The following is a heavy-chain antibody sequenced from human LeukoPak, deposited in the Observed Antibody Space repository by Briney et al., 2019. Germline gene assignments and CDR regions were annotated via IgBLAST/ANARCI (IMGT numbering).Heavy chain of an antibody. CDR2: IYTSRST. Sequence: PSETLSLTCTVSGGSISSYYWSWIRQPAGKGLEWIGRIYTSRSTNYNPSLKSRVTMSVDTSKNQFSLKLSSVTAADTAVYYCARGRMGYDSSGYSEAFDIWGQGTMVTVSS. V-gene: IGHV4-4*07. CDR3: ARGRMGYDSSGYSEAFDI. CDR1: GGSISSYY. J-gene: IGHJ3*02. D-gene: IGHD3-22*01.